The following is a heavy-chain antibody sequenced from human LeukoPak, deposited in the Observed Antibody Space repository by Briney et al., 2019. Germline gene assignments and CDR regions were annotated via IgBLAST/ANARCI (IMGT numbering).Heavy chain of an antibody. CDR3: AKHFFDY. D-gene: IGHD3-3*02. Sequence: QPGRSLRLSCAASGFTFSSYGLHWVRQAPGKGLEWVAAISYDGSNKYCADSVKGRFTISRDNSKNTLYLQMNSLRAEDTAVYYCAKHFFDYWGQGTLVTVSS. CDR1: GFTFSSYG. V-gene: IGHV3-30*18. CDR2: ISYDGSNK. J-gene: IGHJ4*02.